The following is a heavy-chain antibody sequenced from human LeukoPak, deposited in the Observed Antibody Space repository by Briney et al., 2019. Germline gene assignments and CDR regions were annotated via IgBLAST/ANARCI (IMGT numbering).Heavy chain of an antibody. Sequence: GSLRLSCAASGFTFSNAWMSWIRQPPGKGLEWIGEINHSGSTNYNPSLKSRVTISVDTSKNQFSLKLSSVTAADTAVYYCARHSNWSGGVDWFDPWGQGAQVTVSS. J-gene: IGHJ5*02. CDR2: INHSGST. CDR3: ARHSNWSGGVDWFDP. CDR1: GFTFSNAW. V-gene: IGHV4-34*01. D-gene: IGHD1-20*01.